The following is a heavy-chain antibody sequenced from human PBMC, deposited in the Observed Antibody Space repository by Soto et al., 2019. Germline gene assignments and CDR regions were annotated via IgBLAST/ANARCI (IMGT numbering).Heavy chain of an antibody. D-gene: IGHD6-13*01. Sequence: PSETLSLTCAVYGGSFSGYYWSWIRQPPGKGLEWIGEINHSGSTNYNPSLKSRVTISVDTSKDQFSLELSSVTAADTAVYYCARGYSSSWYRYYYGMDVWGQGTTVTVSS. J-gene: IGHJ6*02. CDR3: ARGYSSSWYRYYYGMDV. CDR1: GGSFSGYY. CDR2: INHSGST. V-gene: IGHV4-34*01.